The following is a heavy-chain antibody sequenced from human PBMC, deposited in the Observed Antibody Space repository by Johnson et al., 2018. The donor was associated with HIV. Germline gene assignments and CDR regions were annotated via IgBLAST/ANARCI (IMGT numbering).Heavy chain of an antibody. Sequence: QVQLVESGGALVQPGGSLRLSCEVSGFTFSHYSMHWVRQAPGKGLEWVAVTSNDGSFKNYADSVKGRFTVSRDNSKNTLFLQMDKLRSDDTAVYFCARDWYCSSTCCAERVLEDAFDIWGQGTMVTVSS. CDR2: TSNDGSFK. V-gene: IGHV3-30*14. J-gene: IGHJ3*02. CDR3: ARDWYCSSTCCAERVLEDAFDI. D-gene: IGHD2-2*01. CDR1: GFTFSHYS.